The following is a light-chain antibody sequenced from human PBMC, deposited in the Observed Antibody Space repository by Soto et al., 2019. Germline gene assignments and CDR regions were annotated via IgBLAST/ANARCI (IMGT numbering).Light chain of an antibody. Sequence: EIVLTQSPGTLSLSPGERATLSCRASQSVSRSYLAWYQQKPGQAPRLLIFGASSRATGIPDRFSGSGSGTDFTLTITRLEPEGFAAYYCQQYGSSTQTFGQGTKVDIK. CDR2: GAS. CDR3: QQYGSSTQT. J-gene: IGKJ1*01. V-gene: IGKV3-20*01. CDR1: QSVSRSY.